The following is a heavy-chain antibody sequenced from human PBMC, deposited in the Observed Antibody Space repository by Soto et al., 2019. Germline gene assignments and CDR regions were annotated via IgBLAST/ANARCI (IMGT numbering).Heavy chain of an antibody. CDR1: GYTFTSYA. V-gene: IGHV1-3*01. J-gene: IGHJ4*02. CDR2: INAGNGNT. D-gene: IGHD3-22*01. Sequence: QVQLVQSGAEVKKPGASVKVSCKASGYTFTSYAMHWVRQAPGQRLEWMGWINAGNGNTKYSQKFQGRVTITRATSASTAYMELSSLRSEDTAVYYCARDLGYDSSGYCYWGQGTLVTVSP. CDR3: ARDLGYDSSGYCY.